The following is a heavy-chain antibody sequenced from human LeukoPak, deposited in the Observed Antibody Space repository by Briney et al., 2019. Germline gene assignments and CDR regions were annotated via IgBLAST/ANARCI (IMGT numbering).Heavy chain of an antibody. D-gene: IGHD3-22*01. Sequence: SETLSLTCTVSGGSISSHYWSWIRQPPRKGLEWIGYIYYSGSTNYNPSLKSRVTISVDTSKNQFSLKLSCVTAADTAGYYCARATYYYDSRGKYYYMDVWGKGTTVTVSS. J-gene: IGHJ6*03. CDR3: ARATYYYDSRGKYYYMDV. CDR2: IYYSGST. V-gene: IGHV4-59*11. CDR1: GGSISSHY.